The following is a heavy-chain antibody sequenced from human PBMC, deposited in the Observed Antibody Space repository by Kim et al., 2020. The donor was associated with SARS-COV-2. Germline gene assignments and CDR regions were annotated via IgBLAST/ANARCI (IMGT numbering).Heavy chain of an antibody. D-gene: IGHD3-10*01. Sequence: SVKVSCKASGGTFSSYAISWVRQAPGQGLEWMGGIIPIFGTANYAQKFQGRVTITADESTSTAYMELSSLRSEDTAVYYCASNRLTMVQGVIGGFDYWGQGTLVTVSS. CDR3: ASNRLTMVQGVIGGFDY. V-gene: IGHV1-69*13. CDR2: IIPIFGTA. J-gene: IGHJ4*02. CDR1: GGTFSSYA.